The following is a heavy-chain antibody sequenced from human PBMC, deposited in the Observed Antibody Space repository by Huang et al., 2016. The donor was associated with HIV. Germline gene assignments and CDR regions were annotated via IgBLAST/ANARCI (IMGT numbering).Heavy chain of an antibody. CDR2: IIPIFGTA. CDR3: ARARGYYDSSVSYYFDY. CDR1: GGPFSSYA. V-gene: IGHV1-69*13. D-gene: IGHD3-22*01. J-gene: IGHJ4*02. Sequence: QVQLVQSGAEVKKPGSSVKVSCKASGGPFSSYAISWVRQAPGQGLEWMGVIIPIFGTANYAQKFQVRVTITADESTSTAYMELSSLRSEDTAVYYCARARGYYDSSVSYYFDYWGQGTLVTVSS.